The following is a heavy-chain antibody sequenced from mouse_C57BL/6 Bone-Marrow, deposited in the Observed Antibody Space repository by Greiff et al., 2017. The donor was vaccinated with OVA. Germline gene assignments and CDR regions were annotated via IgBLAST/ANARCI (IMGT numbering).Heavy chain of an antibody. CDR1: GFSLTSYG. CDR2: IWSGGST. J-gene: IGHJ4*01. V-gene: IGHV2-2*01. Sequence: VQLQQSGPGLVQPSQSLSITCTVSGFSLTSYGVHWVRQSPGKGLEWLGVIWSGGSTDYHAAFISRLSISKDNSKSQVFFKMNSLQADDTAIYDWARKGGSSYYAMDYWGQGTAVTVSS. D-gene: IGHD1-1*01. CDR3: ARKGGSSYYAMDY.